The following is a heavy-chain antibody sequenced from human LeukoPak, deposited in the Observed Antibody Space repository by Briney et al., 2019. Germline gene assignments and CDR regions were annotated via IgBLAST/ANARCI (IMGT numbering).Heavy chain of an antibody. Sequence: PSETLSLTCTVSGGSISSYYWSWIRQPPGKGLEWIGYIYHSGSTNYNPSLKSRVTISVDTSKNQFSLKLSSVTATDTAVYYCARGDWNYYFDYWDQGTLVTVSS. J-gene: IGHJ4*02. CDR3: ARGDWNYYFDY. CDR1: GGSISSYY. CDR2: IYHSGST. V-gene: IGHV4-59*08. D-gene: IGHD1-7*01.